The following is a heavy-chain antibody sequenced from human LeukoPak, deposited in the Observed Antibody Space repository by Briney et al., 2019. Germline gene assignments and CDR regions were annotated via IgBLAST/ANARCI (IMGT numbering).Heavy chain of an antibody. CDR2: FYRGDSR. CDR3: ARGGGSENQYAPWYFDY. J-gene: IGHJ4*02. D-gene: IGHD3-10*01. CDR1: GFSVSSTY. Sequence: GGSLRLSCAASGFSVSSTYMTWVRQAPGKVLEWVSIFYRGDSRHYADSVKGRFTISRDNSKNTLSLQMNNLRPEDTAVYYCARGGGSENQYAPWYFDYWGQGTLVTVSS. V-gene: IGHV3-53*01.